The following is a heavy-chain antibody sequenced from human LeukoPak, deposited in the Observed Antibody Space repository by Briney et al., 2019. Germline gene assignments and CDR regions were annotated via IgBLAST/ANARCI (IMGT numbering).Heavy chain of an antibody. J-gene: IGHJ5*02. Sequence: SETLSLTCAVSGGSISSGGYSWSWIRQPPGKGLEWIGYIYHRGSTYYNPSLKSRVTISVDRSKNQFSLKLSSVTAADTAVYYCARGVLNWFDPWGQGTLVTVSS. V-gene: IGHV4-30-2*01. CDR2: IYHRGST. CDR1: GGSISSGGYS. CDR3: ARGVLNWFDP. D-gene: IGHD3-10*01.